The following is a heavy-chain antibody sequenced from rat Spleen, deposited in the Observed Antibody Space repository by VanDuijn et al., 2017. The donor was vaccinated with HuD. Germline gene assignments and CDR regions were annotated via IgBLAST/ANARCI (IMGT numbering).Heavy chain of an antibody. CDR2: ISYDGSST. CDR3: ARHGWGYGVMDA. Sequence: EVQLVESGGGLVQPGRSLKLSCAASGFTFSNYYMAWVRQAPTKGLEWVASISYDGSSTYYRDSVKGRFTISRDNATSTLYLQMDSLRSEDTATYYCARHGWGYGVMDAWGQGASVTVSS. J-gene: IGHJ4*01. V-gene: IGHV5-7*01. CDR1: GFTFSNYY. D-gene: IGHD4-3*01.